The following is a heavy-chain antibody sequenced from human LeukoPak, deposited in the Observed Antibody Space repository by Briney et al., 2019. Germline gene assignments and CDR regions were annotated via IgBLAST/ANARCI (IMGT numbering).Heavy chain of an antibody. J-gene: IGHJ4*02. CDR3: ARSAIWPIAARRYYFDY. Sequence: SETLSLTCAVYGGSFSSYYWSWIRQPPGKGLEWIGEINNSGSTNYNPSLKSRVTISVAPSKTQFSRKLSSVTAANTAVYYCARSAIWPIAARRYYFDYWGQGTLVTVSS. D-gene: IGHD6-6*01. CDR1: GGSFSSYY. CDR2: INNSGST. V-gene: IGHV4-34*01.